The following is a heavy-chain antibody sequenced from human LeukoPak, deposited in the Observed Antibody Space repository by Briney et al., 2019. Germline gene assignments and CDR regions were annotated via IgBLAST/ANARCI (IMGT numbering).Heavy chain of an antibody. J-gene: IGHJ5*02. CDR2: IIPIFGTA. CDR3: AREKSGRSSGFDP. D-gene: IGHD6-25*01. V-gene: IGHV1-69*13. Sequence: ASVKVSCKASGGTFSSYAISWVRQAPGQGLEWMGGIIPIFGTANYAQKFQGRVTIIADESTSTAYMELSSLRSEDTAVYYCAREKSGRSSGFDPWGQGTLVTVSS. CDR1: GGTFSSYA.